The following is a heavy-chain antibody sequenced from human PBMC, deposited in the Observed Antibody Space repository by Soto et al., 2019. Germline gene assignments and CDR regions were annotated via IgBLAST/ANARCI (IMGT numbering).Heavy chain of an antibody. CDR2: FRGQNGNT. D-gene: IGHD1-1*01. CDR3: TRGRYGDY. J-gene: IGHJ4*02. V-gene: IGHV1-18*01. Sequence: QVHLVQSGAEVKKPGASVKVSCKGSGYGFTTYGITRVRQAPGKGLEWMAWFRGQNGNTNYAQKLQGRVTVTRDTSTSTAYMALRSQRSDDTAADYCTRGRYGDYSGQGPLVTVSS. CDR1: GYGFTTYG.